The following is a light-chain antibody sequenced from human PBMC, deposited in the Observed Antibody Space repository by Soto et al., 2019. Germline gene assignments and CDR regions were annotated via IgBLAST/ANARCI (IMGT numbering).Light chain of an antibody. CDR1: QSVSSSY. J-gene: IGKJ1*01. CDR3: HQYGSPPWT. Sequence: EIVLTQSPGTLSLSPGERATLSCRASQSVSSSYLAWYQQKPGQAPRLLIYGASSRATGIPDRFSGSGSGTDITLTISRLEPEDFAVYYCHQYGSPPWTFGQGTKVEIK. CDR2: GAS. V-gene: IGKV3-20*01.